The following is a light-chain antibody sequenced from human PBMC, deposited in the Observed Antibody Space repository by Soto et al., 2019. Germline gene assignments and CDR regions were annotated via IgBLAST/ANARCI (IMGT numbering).Light chain of an antibody. J-gene: IGLJ1*01. Sequence: QSVLTQPASVSGSPGQSITISCTGTSSDVGDYNYVSWYQEHPCKAPKLMIYDVSNRPSGVSNRFSGSKSGSTASLTISGLQAEDEADYYCSSYTSSTTRVFGTGTKLTVL. CDR1: SSDVGDYNY. V-gene: IGLV2-14*01. CDR3: SSYTSSTTRV. CDR2: DVS.